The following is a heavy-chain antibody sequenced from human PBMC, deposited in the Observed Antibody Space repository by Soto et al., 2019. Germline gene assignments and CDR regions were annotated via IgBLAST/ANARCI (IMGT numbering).Heavy chain of an antibody. J-gene: IGHJ4*02. V-gene: IGHV4-34*01. D-gene: IGHD3-22*01. CDR2: INHSGST. Sequence: SETLSLTCAVYGGCFSGYYWSWSRQPPGKGLEWFGEINHSGSTNYNPSLKSRVTISVDTSKNQFSLKLRSVTAAATAVYYCARRGWRPNLFDYWGQGTLVTVSS. CDR3: ARRGWRPNLFDY. CDR1: GGCFSGYY.